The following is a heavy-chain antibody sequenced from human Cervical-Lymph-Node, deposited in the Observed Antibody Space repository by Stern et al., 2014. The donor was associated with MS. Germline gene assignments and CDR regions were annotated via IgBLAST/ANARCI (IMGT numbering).Heavy chain of an antibody. CDR3: ARIQAVEMATIADY. J-gene: IGHJ4*02. CDR1: GFSLSNARMG. Sequence: QITLKESGPVLVKPTETLTLTCTVSGFSLSNARMGVSWIRQPPGKALEWLAHIFSNYEKSYSTSLKSRLTISKDTSKSQVVLTMTNMDPVDTATYYCARIQAVEMATIADYWGQGTLVTVSS. D-gene: IGHD5-24*01. V-gene: IGHV2-26*01. CDR2: IFSNYEK.